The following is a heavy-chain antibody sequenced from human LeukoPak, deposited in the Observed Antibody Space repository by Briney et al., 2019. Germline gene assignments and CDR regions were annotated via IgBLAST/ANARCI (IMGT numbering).Heavy chain of an antibody. Sequence: SETLSLTCTVSGGSISSGNYYWSWIRQPPGKGLECIGHIFYSGNTYYNPSLKSRLIISVDTSKNQFSLKLSSVTAADTAVYYCARGGAYCRSTSCYGPFDYWGQGTLVTVSS. J-gene: IGHJ4*02. D-gene: IGHD2-2*01. CDR3: ARGGAYCRSTSCYGPFDY. CDR1: GGSISSGNYY. CDR2: IFYSGNT. V-gene: IGHV4-30-4*08.